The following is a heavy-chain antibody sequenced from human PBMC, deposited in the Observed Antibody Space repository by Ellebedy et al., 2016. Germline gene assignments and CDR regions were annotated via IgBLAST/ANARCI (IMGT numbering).Heavy chain of an antibody. CDR2: VHFSGSP. V-gene: IGHV4-39*02. Sequence: SETLSLTCAVSGASISSRSNYWGWIRQPPGKGLKWIGNVHFSGSPYYNPSLKSRITMSVDTSKNHFSLKLSSVTAADTGLYYCARRRANPEFDFWGPGTLVTVSS. CDR3: ARRRANPEFDF. J-gene: IGHJ4*02. CDR1: GASISSRSNY.